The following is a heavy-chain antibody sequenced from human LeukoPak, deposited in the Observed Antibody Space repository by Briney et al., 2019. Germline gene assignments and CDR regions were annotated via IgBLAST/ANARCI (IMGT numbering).Heavy chain of an antibody. Sequence: ASVKVSCKASGYAFTSYGISWVRQALGQGLEWMGWISAYNGNANYAQKLQGRVTMTTDTSTSTAYMELRSLRSDDTAVYYCARVTARYFDLWGRGTLVTVSS. CDR2: ISAYNGNA. J-gene: IGHJ2*01. CDR3: ARVTARYFDL. CDR1: GYAFTSYG. V-gene: IGHV1-18*01.